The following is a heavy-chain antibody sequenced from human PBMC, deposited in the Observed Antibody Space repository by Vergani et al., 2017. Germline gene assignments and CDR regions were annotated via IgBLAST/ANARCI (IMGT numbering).Heavy chain of an antibody. Sequence: QLVQSGAEVKKPGASVKVSCKASGYTFTSYDINWVRQATGQGLEWIGWIVVGSGNTNYAQKFQERVTITRDMSTSTAYMELSSLRSEDTAVYYCAAGIAAAGTPFDYWGQGTLVTVSS. D-gene: IGHD6-13*01. J-gene: IGHJ4*02. CDR2: IVVGSGNT. CDR1: GYTFTSYD. CDR3: AAGIAAAGTPFDY. V-gene: IGHV1-58*02.